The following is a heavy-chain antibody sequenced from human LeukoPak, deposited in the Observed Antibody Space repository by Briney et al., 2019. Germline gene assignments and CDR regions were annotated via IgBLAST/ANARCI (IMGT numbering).Heavy chain of an antibody. J-gene: IGHJ6*02. CDR3: ARGYRSGGSCYQMDV. D-gene: IGHD2-15*01. CDR1: GFTFSSYS. V-gene: IGHV3-48*01. Sequence: GGSLRLSCAASGFTFSSYSMNWVRQAPGKGLEWVSYISSSSSTIYYADSVKGRFTISRDNAKNSLYLQMNSLRAEDTAVYYCARGYRSGGSCYQMDVWGQGTTVTVSS. CDR2: ISSSSSTI.